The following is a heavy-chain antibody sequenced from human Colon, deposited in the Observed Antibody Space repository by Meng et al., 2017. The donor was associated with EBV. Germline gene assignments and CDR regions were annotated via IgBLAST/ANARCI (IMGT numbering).Heavy chain of an antibody. D-gene: IGHD4-17*01. V-gene: IGHV4-4*02. J-gene: IGHJ5*02. Sequence: VQHRGACPGLVKLSGTFSVTGAVSGDCITSNAWWSWFRQPPGKGLEWIGQIHHTGYSTFNPSLQSRVTMSVDKSKNQFFLTVRSVTASDTAVYYCARRDYGNYPLKSPWGQGVLVTVSS. CDR1: GDCITSNAW. CDR3: ARRDYGNYPLKSP. CDR2: IHHTGYS.